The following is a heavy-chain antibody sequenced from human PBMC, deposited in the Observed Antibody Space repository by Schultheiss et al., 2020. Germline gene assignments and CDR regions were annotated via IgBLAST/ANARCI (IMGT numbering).Heavy chain of an antibody. D-gene: IGHD2-2*01. V-gene: IGHV4-61*02. Sequence: SETLSLTCTVSRGSISSPNYYWSWIRQPAGKGLEYIGRIYSSGSTNYNPSLKSRVTISVDTSKNQFSLELSSVTAADTAVYYCARVTPRKRVPAATFDYWGQGTLVTVSS. J-gene: IGHJ4*02. CDR1: RGSISSPNYY. CDR3: ARVTPRKRVPAATFDY. CDR2: IYSSGST.